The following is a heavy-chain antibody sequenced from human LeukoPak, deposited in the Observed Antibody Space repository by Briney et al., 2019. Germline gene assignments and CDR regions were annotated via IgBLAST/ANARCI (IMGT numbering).Heavy chain of an antibody. J-gene: IGHJ5*02. CDR3: ARVYDFWSGYSISPGWFDP. V-gene: IGHV1-18*01. Sequence: EASVKVSCKASGYTFTSYGISWVRQAPGQGLEWMGWISAYNGNTNYAQKLQGRVTMTTDTSTSTAYMELRSLRSDDTAVYYCARVYDFWSGYSISPGWFDPWGQGTLVTVSS. CDR2: ISAYNGNT. D-gene: IGHD3-3*01. CDR1: GYTFTSYG.